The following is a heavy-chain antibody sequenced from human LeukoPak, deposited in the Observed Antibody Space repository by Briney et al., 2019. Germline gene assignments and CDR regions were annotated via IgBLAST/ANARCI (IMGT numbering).Heavy chain of an antibody. CDR2: INPAGSET. J-gene: IGHJ4*02. Sequence: GSLRLSCAASGFSFSAYWMTWGRRAPGTGLEWVANINPAGSETYYLDPVKGRFSISRDNAKNLVYLQMNSLRAEDTAVYHCARFGYVAAVDVWGQGTPVTVSS. CDR3: ARFGYVAAVDV. D-gene: IGHD2-15*01. CDR1: GFSFSAYW. V-gene: IGHV3-7*01.